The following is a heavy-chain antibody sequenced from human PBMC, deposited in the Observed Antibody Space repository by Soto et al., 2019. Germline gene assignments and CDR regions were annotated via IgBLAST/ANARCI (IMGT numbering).Heavy chain of an antibody. CDR1: GFTFSSYA. D-gene: IGHD3-16*02. J-gene: IGHJ6*02. V-gene: IGHV3-23*01. CDR3: AKPYRPIYYYYGMDV. Sequence: EVQLLESGGGLVQPGGSLRLSCAASGFTFSSYAMSWVRQAPGKGLEWVSAISGSGGSTYYADSVKGRFTITRDNSKNTLYLQMNSLRAEDTAVYYCAKPYRPIYYYYGMDVWGQGTTVTVSS. CDR2: ISGSGGST.